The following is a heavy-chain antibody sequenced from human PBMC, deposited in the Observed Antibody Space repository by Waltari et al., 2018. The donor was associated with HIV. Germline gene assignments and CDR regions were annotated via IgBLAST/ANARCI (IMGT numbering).Heavy chain of an antibody. CDR2: LSASGGTT. Sequence: EVQLLDSGGGLVQPGGSLRLSCAASGFTFGCYAMSWVRQAPGKGPEWVSGLSASGGTTYYAGSVKGRFTISRDNAKNTLYLQMNSLRADDTAVYYCAKAPLRRSSGGGEGPSHFEYRGQGTQVTVSS. D-gene: IGHD1-26*01. CDR1: GFTFGCYA. J-gene: IGHJ4*02. V-gene: IGHV3-23*01. CDR3: AKAPLRRSSGGGEGPSHFEY.